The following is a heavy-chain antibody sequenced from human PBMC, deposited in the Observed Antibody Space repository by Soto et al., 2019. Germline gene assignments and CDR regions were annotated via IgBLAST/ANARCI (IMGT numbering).Heavy chain of an antibody. Sequence: GGSLRLSCAASGFTFSSYWMHWVRQAPGKGLVWVSRIKPDGSWAIHADSVKGRLTISRDNSKNTMYLQMNSLRGEDTAVYYCAKDRSGWDFNYYFDYWGQGTLVTVSS. D-gene: IGHD6-19*01. CDR3: AKDRSGWDFNYYFDY. CDR2: IKPDGSWA. V-gene: IGHV3-74*01. J-gene: IGHJ4*02. CDR1: GFTFSSYW.